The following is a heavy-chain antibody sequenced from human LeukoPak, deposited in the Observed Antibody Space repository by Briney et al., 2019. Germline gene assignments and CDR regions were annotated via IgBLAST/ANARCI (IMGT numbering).Heavy chain of an antibody. V-gene: IGHV4-38-2*02. J-gene: IGHJ4*02. CDR2: IYHSGST. Sequence: SETLSLTCTVSGYSISSGYYWGWIRQPPGKGLEWIGSIYHSGSTNYNPSLKSRGTISVDTSKNQFSLKLSSVTAADTGVYYCARGRRRAVAPTYYFDYWGQGTLVTVSS. CDR1: GYSISSGYY. D-gene: IGHD6-19*01. CDR3: ARGRRRAVAPTYYFDY.